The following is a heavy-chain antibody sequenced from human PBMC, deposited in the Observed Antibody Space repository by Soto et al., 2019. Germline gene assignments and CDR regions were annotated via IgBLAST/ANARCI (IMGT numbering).Heavy chain of an antibody. V-gene: IGHV4-39*01. D-gene: IGHD3-22*01. CDR3: ARRLYYDSSGFEGGGMDV. CDR1: GGSISSSSYY. Sequence: QLQLQESGPGLVKPSETLSLTCTVSGGSISSSSYYWGWIRQPPGKGLEWIGSIYYSGSTNYNPSLKRRVTISVDTSKNQFSLKLSSVTAADTAVYYCARRLYYDSSGFEGGGMDVWGQGTTVTVSS. J-gene: IGHJ6*02. CDR2: IYYSGST.